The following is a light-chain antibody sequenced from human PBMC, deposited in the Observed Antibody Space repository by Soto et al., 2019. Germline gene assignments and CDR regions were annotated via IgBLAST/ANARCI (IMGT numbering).Light chain of an antibody. J-gene: IGLJ2*01. V-gene: IGLV1-40*01. CDR3: QSYDTSLSAVI. Sequence: QAVVTQPPSVSGAPGQRVTISCTGSSSNIGAGYDVHWYQHLPGTAPKLLIFNNNNRPSGVPDRFSGSKSGTSASLAISGLQAEDEADYYCQSYDTSLSAVIFGGGTKLTVL. CDR1: SSNIGAGYD. CDR2: NNN.